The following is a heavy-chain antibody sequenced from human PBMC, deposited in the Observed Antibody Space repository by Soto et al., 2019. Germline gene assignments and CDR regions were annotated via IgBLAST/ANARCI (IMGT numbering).Heavy chain of an antibody. CDR2: IYYSGST. V-gene: IGHV4-30-4*01. J-gene: IGHJ4*02. CDR3: ARDLTGTTLS. D-gene: IGHD1-7*01. Sequence: PSETLSLTCTVSCGSISRGDYYWSLIRQPPGKGLGWIGYIYYSGSTYYNPSLKSRVTISVDTSKNQFSLKLSSVTAADTAVYYCARDLTGTTLSWGQGTLVTVSS. CDR1: CGSISRGDYY.